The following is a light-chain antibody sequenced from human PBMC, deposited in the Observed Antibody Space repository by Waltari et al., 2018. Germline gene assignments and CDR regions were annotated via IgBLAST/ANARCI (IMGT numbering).Light chain of an antibody. Sequence: QSALTQPPSASGSPGQSVTIPCTGTRSDVGGHNYVSWYQQHPGKAPKLMIYEVSKRPSGVPDRFSGSKSGNTASLTVSGLQAEDEADYYCSSYAGSNNVVFGGGTKLTVL. CDR2: EVS. CDR1: RSDVGGHNY. J-gene: IGLJ2*01. CDR3: SSYAGSNNVV. V-gene: IGLV2-8*01.